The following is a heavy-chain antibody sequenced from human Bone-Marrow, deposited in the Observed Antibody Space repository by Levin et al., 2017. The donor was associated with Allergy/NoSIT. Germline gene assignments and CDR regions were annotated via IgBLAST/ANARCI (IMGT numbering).Heavy chain of an antibody. J-gene: IGHJ5*02. CDR1: SGSVITGDSY. V-gene: IGHV4-61*08. Sequence: SQTLSLPCSVSSGSVITGDSYWSWIRQPPGRPLEWIGHIHYSGSTNYKPSLRSRVTISVDTSKNHFSLKLNSVTMADTAVYYCAKESSGSWFDPWGQGTLVTVSS. D-gene: IGHD5-12*01. CDR2: IHYSGST. CDR3: AKESSGSWFDP.